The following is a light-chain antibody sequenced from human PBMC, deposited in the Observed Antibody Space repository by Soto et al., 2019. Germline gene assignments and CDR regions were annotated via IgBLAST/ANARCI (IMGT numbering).Light chain of an antibody. CDR1: SSDVGGYNY. CDR3: SSYTSSSTPYV. CDR2: EVS. J-gene: IGLJ1*01. Sequence: QSALTQPAHVSGSPGQSITISCTGTSSDVGGYNYVSWYQKHPVKAPKLMIYEVSNRPSGVSNLFSGTKSGNTASLTISGPQAAEEAKYYCSSYTSSSTPYVFGTGTKLTVL. V-gene: IGLV2-14*01.